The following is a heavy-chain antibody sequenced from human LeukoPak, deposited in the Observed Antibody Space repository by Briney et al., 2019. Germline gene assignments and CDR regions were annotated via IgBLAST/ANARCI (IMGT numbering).Heavy chain of an antibody. Sequence: SETLSLTCTVSRGSISSYDWSWIRQPPGKGLEWIGYIYNDGTTNYNPSLRSRVTISVGTSKNQFSLKLNSVTAADTAVYYCARQRGSNLVRFFDYWGQGTLVTVSS. CDR1: RGSISSYD. J-gene: IGHJ4*02. CDR2: IYNDGTT. D-gene: IGHD6-6*01. CDR3: ARQRGSNLVRFFDY. V-gene: IGHV4-59*01.